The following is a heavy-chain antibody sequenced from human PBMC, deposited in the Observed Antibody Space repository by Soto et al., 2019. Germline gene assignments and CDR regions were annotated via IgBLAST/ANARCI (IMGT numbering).Heavy chain of an antibody. CDR1: GYTFSTSG. CDR3: AREGSIAAAPDY. J-gene: IGHJ4*02. CDR2: ISTYNGDT. Sequence: ASVKVSCKASGYTFSTSGMSWLRQAPGQGLEWMGWISTYNGDTNDAPKFQDRVTMTSDTSTSTVYMELSRLRSDDTAVYYCAREGSIAAAPDYWGQGTLATVSS. D-gene: IGHD6-13*01. V-gene: IGHV1-18*01.